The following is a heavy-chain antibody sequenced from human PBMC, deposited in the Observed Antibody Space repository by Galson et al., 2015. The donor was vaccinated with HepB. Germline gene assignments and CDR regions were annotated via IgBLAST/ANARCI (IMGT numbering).Heavy chain of an antibody. CDR1: GYTFTSYG. J-gene: IGHJ5*02. D-gene: IGHD2-2*02. CDR2: ISPYNGNT. CDR3: ARGGVVPAAVPSWFGP. V-gene: IGHV1-18*04. Sequence: SVKVSCKASGYTFTSYGISWVRQAPGQGLEWMGWISPYNGNTNYAQRLQGRVTMTTDTSTNTAYMELRSLISDDTALYYCARGGVVPAAVPSWFGPWGQGTRVTVSS.